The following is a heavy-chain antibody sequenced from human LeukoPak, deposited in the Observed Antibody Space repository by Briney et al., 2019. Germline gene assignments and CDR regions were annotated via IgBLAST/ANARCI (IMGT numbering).Heavy chain of an antibody. Sequence: SETLSLTCAVYGGSFSGYYWSWIRQPPGKGLEWIGEINHSGSTNYNPSLKSRATISVDTSKNQFSLKLSSVTAADTAVYYCARYGYYYYYGMDVWGQGTTVTVSS. J-gene: IGHJ6*02. CDR3: ARYGYYYYYGMDV. D-gene: IGHD2-8*01. CDR2: INHSGST. V-gene: IGHV4-34*01. CDR1: GGSFSGYY.